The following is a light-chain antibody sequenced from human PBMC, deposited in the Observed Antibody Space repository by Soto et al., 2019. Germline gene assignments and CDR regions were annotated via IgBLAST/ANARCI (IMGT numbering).Light chain of an antibody. Sequence: SPLPQSASVYDTPGRSNTLYCKTGNFDVDACDLFHCHCHRTGEGPKIIIYEVSNRPAGMSNRFSGAKSGNTASLTISGRQTEDEPEYYGGTDTARTYIFGSGTKV. CDR1: NFDVDACDL. V-gene: IGLV2-14*01. CDR2: EVS. CDR3: GTDTARTYI. J-gene: IGLJ1*01.